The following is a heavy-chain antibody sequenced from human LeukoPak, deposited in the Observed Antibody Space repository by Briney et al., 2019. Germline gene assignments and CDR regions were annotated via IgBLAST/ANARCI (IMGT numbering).Heavy chain of an antibody. J-gene: IGHJ4*02. D-gene: IGHD1-14*01. Sequence: PSETLSLTCTVSGGSISCYYWSWVRQPPEKGLEWIGYIYYSGSTNYNPSLKSRVTISVDTSKNQFSLQLTSVTAADTAVYFCTRGGSNLDYWGQGTLVTVSS. V-gene: IGHV4-59*01. CDR1: GGSISCYY. CDR3: TRGGSNLDY. CDR2: IYYSGST.